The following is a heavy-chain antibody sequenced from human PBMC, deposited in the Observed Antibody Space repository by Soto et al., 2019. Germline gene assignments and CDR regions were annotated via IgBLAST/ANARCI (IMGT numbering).Heavy chain of an antibody. J-gene: IGHJ6*02. CDR3: ARGRPNYFYYGMDV. CDR1: GGSIKSDYY. CDR2: KYYSGAT. Sequence: SETLSLTCTVSGGSIKSDYYLAWVRQFPGGGLQWMGYKYYSGATDSDPSLERRVSFSVDMSKNQFSLNLTSVTVADTAVYYCARGRPNYFYYGMDVWGQGTTVTVSS. V-gene: IGHV4-30-4*01.